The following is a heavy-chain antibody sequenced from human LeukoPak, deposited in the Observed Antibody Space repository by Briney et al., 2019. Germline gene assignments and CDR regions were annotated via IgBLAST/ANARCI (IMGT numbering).Heavy chain of an antibody. D-gene: IGHD4-17*01. J-gene: IGHJ5*02. CDR1: GFTFSSYA. Sequence: PGGSLRLSCAASGFTFSSYAMSWVRQAPGKGLEWVSAISGSGGSTYYADSVKGRFTISRDNSKNTLYLQMNSLRAEDTAVYYCARAPDYGDYDRWFDPWGQGTLVTVSS. V-gene: IGHV3-23*01. CDR3: ARAPDYGDYDRWFDP. CDR2: ISGSGGST.